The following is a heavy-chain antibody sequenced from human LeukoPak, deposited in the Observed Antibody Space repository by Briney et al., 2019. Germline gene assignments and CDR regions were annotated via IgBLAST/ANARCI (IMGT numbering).Heavy chain of an antibody. Sequence: ASVKVSCKVSGYTLTELSMHWVRQAPGKGLEWMGGFDPEDGETIYAQNFQGRVTMTEDTSTDTAYMELSSLRSEDTAVYYCATLEGYYYDSSGYYLDYWGQGTLVTVSS. CDR3: ATLEGYYYDSSGYYLDY. CDR1: GYTLTELS. CDR2: FDPEDGET. D-gene: IGHD3-22*01. V-gene: IGHV1-24*01. J-gene: IGHJ4*02.